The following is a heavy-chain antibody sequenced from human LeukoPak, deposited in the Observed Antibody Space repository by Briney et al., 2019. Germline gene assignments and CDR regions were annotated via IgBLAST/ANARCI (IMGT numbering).Heavy chain of an antibody. CDR1: GFTFSSYA. D-gene: IGHD6-6*01. CDR3: AKDRSSFVHADAFDI. J-gene: IGHJ3*02. CDR2: ISGSGGST. V-gene: IGHV3-23*01. Sequence: GGSLRLPCAASGFTFSSYAMSWVRQAPGKGLEWVSAISGSGGSTYYADSVKGRFTISRDNSKNTLYLQMNSLRAEDTAVYYCAKDRSSFVHADAFDIWGQGTMVTVSS.